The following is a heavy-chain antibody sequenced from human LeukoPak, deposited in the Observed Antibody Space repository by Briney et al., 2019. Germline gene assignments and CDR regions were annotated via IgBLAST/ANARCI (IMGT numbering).Heavy chain of an antibody. CDR1: GYTFTGHY. CDR3: ARDNSYGDITWWFDP. D-gene: IGHD2-15*01. Sequence: ASVKVSCKASGYTFTGHYMHWVRQAPGQGLEWMGLINPSGTGTLYTQKFQGRVTMTRDTSTSTDYMELSSLRSKDTAVYYCARDNSYGDITWWFDPWGQGTLVTVSS. CDR2: INPSGTGT. J-gene: IGHJ5*02. V-gene: IGHV1-46*01.